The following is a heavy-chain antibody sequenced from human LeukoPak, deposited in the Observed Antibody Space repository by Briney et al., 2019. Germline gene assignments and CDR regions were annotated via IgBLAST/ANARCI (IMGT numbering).Heavy chain of an antibody. V-gene: IGHV1-69*05. CDR3: VSNFWSNQPAGYYYYYYYMDV. D-gene: IGHD3-3*01. CDR1: GGTLSSYA. Sequence: SVKVSCKASGGTLSSYAISWVRQAPGQGLEWMGGIIPIFGTANYAQKFQGRVTITTDESTSTAYMELSSLRSEDTAVYYCVSNFWSNQPAGYYYYYYYMDVWGKGTTVTVSS. J-gene: IGHJ6*03. CDR2: IIPIFGTA.